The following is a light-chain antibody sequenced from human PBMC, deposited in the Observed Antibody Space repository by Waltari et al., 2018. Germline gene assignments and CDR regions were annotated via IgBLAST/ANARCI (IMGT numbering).Light chain of an antibody. CDR2: WAS. J-gene: IGKJ3*01. CDR1: QSVLYSSNNKNY. CDR3: RQYYNIPFT. V-gene: IGKV4-1*01. Sequence: DIVMTQSPDSLAVSLGERATINCKSSQSVLYSSNNKNYLAWYQQKPGQPPKLLIYWASTRESGVPDRLSGSGSGTDFTLTISSLQAEDVAVYYCRQYYNIPFTFGTGTKVDIK.